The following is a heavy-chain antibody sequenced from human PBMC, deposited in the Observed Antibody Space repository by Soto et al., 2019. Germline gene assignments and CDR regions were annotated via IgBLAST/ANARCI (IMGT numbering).Heavy chain of an antibody. J-gene: IGHJ6*02. Sequence: GESLKISCKGSGYSFTSYWIGWVRQMPGKGLEWMGIIYPGDSDTRYSPSFPGQVTISADKSISTAYLQWSSLKASDTAMYYCALSIAAAGASYYYYYGMDVWGQGTTVTVSS. D-gene: IGHD6-13*01. V-gene: IGHV5-51*01. CDR2: IYPGDSDT. CDR1: GYSFTSYW. CDR3: ALSIAAAGASYYYYYGMDV.